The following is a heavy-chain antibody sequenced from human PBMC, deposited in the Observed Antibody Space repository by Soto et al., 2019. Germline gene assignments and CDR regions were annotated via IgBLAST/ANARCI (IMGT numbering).Heavy chain of an antibody. CDR1: GGSISSSSYY. Sequence: QPQLQESGPGLVKPSETLSLTCTVSGGSISSSSYYWGWIRQPPGKGLEWIGSIYDSGSTYYNSSLKSRVTISVDTSKNQFSRKLSSVTAADTAVYYCAGGHDYDFWSGYYLSWGQGTLVTVSS. CDR2: IYDSGST. V-gene: IGHV4-39*01. D-gene: IGHD3-3*01. CDR3: AGGHDYDFWSGYYLS. J-gene: IGHJ4*02.